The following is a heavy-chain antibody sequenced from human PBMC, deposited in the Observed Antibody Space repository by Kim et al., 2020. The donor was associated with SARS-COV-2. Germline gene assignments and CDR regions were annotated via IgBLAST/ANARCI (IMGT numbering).Heavy chain of an antibody. D-gene: IGHD6-13*01. CDR1: GGSISSYY. V-gene: IGHV4-4*07. J-gene: IGHJ6*02. Sequence: SETLSLTCTVSGGSISSYYWSWIRQPAGKGLEWIGRIYTSGSTNYNPSLKSRVTMSVDTSKNQFSLKLSSVTAADTAVYYCARAAGDLNYYYYGMYVWGQGTTVTVPS. CDR2: IYTSGST. CDR3: ARAAGDLNYYYYGMYV.